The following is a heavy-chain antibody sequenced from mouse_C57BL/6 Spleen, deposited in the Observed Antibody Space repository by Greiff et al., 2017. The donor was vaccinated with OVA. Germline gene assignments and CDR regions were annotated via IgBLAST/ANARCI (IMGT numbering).Heavy chain of an antibody. D-gene: IGHD2-4*01. CDR3: AKNGVYDYDRVYWYFDV. V-gene: IGHV2-4*01. CDR2: IWSGGST. CDR1: GFSLTSYG. J-gene: IGHJ1*03. Sequence: QVQLQQSGPGLVQPSQSLSITCTVSGFSLTSYGVHWVRQPPGKGLEWLGVIWSGGSTDYNAAFISRLSISKDNSKSQVFFKMNSLQADDTAIYYCAKNGVYDYDRVYWYFDVWGTGTTVTVSS.